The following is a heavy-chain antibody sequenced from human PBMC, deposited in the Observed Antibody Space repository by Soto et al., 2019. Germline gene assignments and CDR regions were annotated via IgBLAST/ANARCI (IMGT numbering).Heavy chain of an antibody. J-gene: IGHJ4*02. CDR2: IKQDGSEK. V-gene: IGHV3-7*01. Sequence: GGSLRLSCAASGFTFSTYWMSWVRQAPGKGLEWVANIKQDGSEKYYVDSVKGRFTISRDNAKNSLYLQMNSLRAEDTAVYYCARRLQIFFGGVIVTYFDYWGQGTLVTVSS. CDR3: ARRLQIFFGGVIVTYFDY. CDR1: GFTFSTYW. D-gene: IGHD3-16*02.